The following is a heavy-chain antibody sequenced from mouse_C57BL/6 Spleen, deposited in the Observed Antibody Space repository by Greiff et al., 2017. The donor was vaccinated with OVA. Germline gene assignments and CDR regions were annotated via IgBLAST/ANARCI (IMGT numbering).Heavy chain of an antibody. CDR1: GYTFTDYE. Sequence: VQLQQSGAELVRPGASVTLSCKASGYTFTDYEMHWVKQTPVHGLEWIGAIDPETGSTAYNQKFKGKAILTADKSSSTAYMELRSLTSEDSAVYYCTRDYYGSSSAWFAYWGQGTLVTVSA. J-gene: IGHJ3*01. CDR2: IDPETGST. CDR3: TRDYYGSSSAWFAY. D-gene: IGHD1-1*01. V-gene: IGHV1-15*01.